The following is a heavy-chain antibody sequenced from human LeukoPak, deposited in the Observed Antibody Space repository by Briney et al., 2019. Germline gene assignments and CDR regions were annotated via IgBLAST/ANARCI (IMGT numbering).Heavy chain of an antibody. CDR1: GGSISSYY. Sequence: SETLSLTCTVSGGSISSYYWSWIRQPAGKGLEWIGRIYTSGTTHYNPSLKSRVTMSVDTSKNQFSLKLSSVTAADTAVYYCARGQKQWLAFYYYYYYMDVWGKGTTVTVSS. D-gene: IGHD6-19*01. J-gene: IGHJ6*03. V-gene: IGHV4-4*07. CDR2: IYTSGTT. CDR3: ARGQKQWLAFYYYYYYMDV.